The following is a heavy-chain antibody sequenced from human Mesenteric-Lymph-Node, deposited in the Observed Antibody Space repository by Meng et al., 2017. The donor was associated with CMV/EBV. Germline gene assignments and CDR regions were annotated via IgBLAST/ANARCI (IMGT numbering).Heavy chain of an antibody. V-gene: IGHV4-59*01. Sequence: SETLSLTCTVSGGSISSYYWSWIRQPPGKGLEWIGYIYYSGSTYYNPSLKSRVTISLDTSKNQFSLKLSSVTAADTAVYYCARPATYFYDSSGYGAFDIWGQGTMVTVSS. J-gene: IGHJ3*02. CDR3: ARPATYFYDSSGYGAFDI. CDR1: GGSISSYY. D-gene: IGHD3-22*01. CDR2: IYYSGST.